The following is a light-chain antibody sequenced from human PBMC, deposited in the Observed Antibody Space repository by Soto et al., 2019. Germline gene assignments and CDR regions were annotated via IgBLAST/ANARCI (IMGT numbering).Light chain of an antibody. CDR2: AAS. J-gene: IGKJ1*01. CDR3: QQYNTYWT. CDR1: QRSSSR. V-gene: IGKV1-5*01. Sequence: GDRVTITCRASQRSSSRLAWYQQKPGKAPKVLIYAASSLESGVPSRFSGSGSGTEFTLTITSLQPDDFATYYCQQYNTYWTFGQGTKVEIK.